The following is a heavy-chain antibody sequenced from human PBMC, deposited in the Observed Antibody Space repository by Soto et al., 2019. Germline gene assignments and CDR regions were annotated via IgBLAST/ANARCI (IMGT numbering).Heavy chain of an antibody. CDR3: ARWNGSEVFDY. Sequence: QLQLQESGPGLVKPSETLSLTCTVSGGSISSSSYYWGWIRQPPGKRLEWIGGMYYSVSTYFNPSLKSRVTISVDTSKNQFSLKLSSVTAADTAVYYCARWNGSEVFDYWGQGTLVTVSS. CDR2: MYYSVST. J-gene: IGHJ4*02. D-gene: IGHD3-10*01. CDR1: GGSISSSSYY. V-gene: IGHV4-39*01.